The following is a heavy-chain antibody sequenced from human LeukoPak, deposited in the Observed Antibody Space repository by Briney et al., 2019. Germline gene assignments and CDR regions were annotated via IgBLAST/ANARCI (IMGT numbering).Heavy chain of an antibody. J-gene: IGHJ6*02. CDR3: ARDTTGYSSGWYRVPDYYYYYGMDV. Sequence: ASVKVSCKASGYTFTSYAMNWVRQAPGQGLEWRGWINTNTGNPTYAQGFTGRFVFSLDTSVSTAYLQISSLKAEDTAVYYCARDTTGYSSGWYRVPDYYYYYGMDVWGQGTTVTVSS. CDR2: INTNTGNP. V-gene: IGHV7-4-1*02. D-gene: IGHD6-19*01. CDR1: GYTFTSYA.